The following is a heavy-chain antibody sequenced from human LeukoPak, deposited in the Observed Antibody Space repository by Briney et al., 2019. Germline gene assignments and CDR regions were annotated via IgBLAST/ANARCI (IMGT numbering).Heavy chain of an antibody. CDR2: IKQEGSEK. CDR3: AKVHILWFGELERYFDY. D-gene: IGHD3-10*01. Sequence: GGPLRLSCAPCGLPYSSYYLLWVRQAPGKGVEGVANIKQEGSEKYYVDSVKGRFTITRDNAKNSLYLQMNSLRGEDTAVYYCAKVHILWFGELERYFDYWGQGTLVTVSS. J-gene: IGHJ4*02. CDR1: GLPYSSYY. V-gene: IGHV3-7*04.